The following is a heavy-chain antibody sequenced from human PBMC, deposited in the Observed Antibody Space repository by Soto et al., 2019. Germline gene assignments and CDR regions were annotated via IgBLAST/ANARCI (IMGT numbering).Heavy chain of an antibody. V-gene: IGHV1-2*02. J-gene: IGHJ4*01. CDR3: ARGDYRTGGSPVPKFDW. CDR1: GYSFTGYY. Sequence: HEHLVQSGAEVKRPGASLKVSCKASGYSFTGYYIHWVRQAPGQGLEWMGWINPDSGATNYAQNFQGRVTRTSDTSISTASMERTSLTADATAVYYGARGDYRTGGSPVPKFDWWRHGTRVLVSS. D-gene: IGHD2-8*02. CDR2: INPDSGAT.